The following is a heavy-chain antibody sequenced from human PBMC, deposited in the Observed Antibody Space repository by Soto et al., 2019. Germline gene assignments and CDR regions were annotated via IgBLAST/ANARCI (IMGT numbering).Heavy chain of an antibody. CDR1: GSTFSSDD. J-gene: IGHJ4*02. CDR3: AKYAGWSLAVAGLFDY. Sequence: EVHLLEYGGGLVQPGGSLRLSCVVSGSTFSSDDMSWVRQAPGRGLEWVSGISDSGGSTYYADSVKGRFTISRDNAKNTLYLQIKSLRVEDTALSYVAKYAGWSLAVAGLFDYWGPGTQVTVSS. V-gene: IGHV3-23*01. D-gene: IGHD6-19*01. CDR2: ISDSGGST.